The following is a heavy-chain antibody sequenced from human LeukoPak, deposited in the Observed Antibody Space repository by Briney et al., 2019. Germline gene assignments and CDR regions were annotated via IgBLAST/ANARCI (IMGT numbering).Heavy chain of an antibody. D-gene: IGHD3-9*01. V-gene: IGHV3-33*01. CDR3: ARDRTIYYDILTGYPASYGMDV. CDR2: IWYDGSNK. CDR1: GFTFSSYG. J-gene: IGHJ6*04. Sequence: GGSLRLSCAASGFTFSSYGMHWVRQAPGKGLEGVAAIWYDGSNKYYADSVKGRFTISRDNSKNTLYLQMNSLRAEDTAVYYCARDRTIYYDILTGYPASYGMDVWGKGTTVTVSS.